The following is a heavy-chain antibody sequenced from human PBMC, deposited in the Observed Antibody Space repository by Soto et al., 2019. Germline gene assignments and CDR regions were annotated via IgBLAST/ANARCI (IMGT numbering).Heavy chain of an antibody. D-gene: IGHD3-16*02. CDR3: ERDDYVWGSYRYTVGY. CDR1: GFTFSSYA. V-gene: IGHV3-30-3*01. CDR2: ISYDGSNK. Sequence: QVQLVESGGGVVQPGRSLRLSCAASGFTFSSYAMHWVRQAPGKGLEWVAVISYDGSNKYYADSVKGRFTISRDNSKNTLYLQMNSLRAEDTAVYYCERDDYVWGSYRYTVGYWGQGTLVTVSS. J-gene: IGHJ4*02.